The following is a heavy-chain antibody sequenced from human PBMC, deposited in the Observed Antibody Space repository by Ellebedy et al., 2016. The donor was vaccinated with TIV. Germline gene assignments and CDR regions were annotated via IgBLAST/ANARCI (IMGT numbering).Heavy chain of an antibody. CDR2: ISSSSSPI. Sequence: GESLKISCAASGFTFSRENMNWARQAPGKGLEWLSYISSSSSPIFYADCVKGRFAVSRDNSKDTLFLQMNTLRAEDAAVYYCAKGRGSGSYMYPIDYWGHGTLVTVSS. J-gene: IGHJ4*01. D-gene: IGHD6-19*01. CDR1: GFTFSREN. CDR3: AKGRGSGSYMYPIDY. V-gene: IGHV3-48*01.